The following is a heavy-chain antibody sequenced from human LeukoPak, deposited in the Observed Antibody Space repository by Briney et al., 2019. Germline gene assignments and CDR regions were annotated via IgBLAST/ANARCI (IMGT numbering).Heavy chain of an antibody. Sequence: PGGSLRLSCAASGFTFSSYAMSWVRQTPGKGLEWVSAISGGGGSTYYADSVKGRFTISRDNSKNTLYLQMNSLRAEDTAVYYCARWGGTSFNVYYYYGMDVWGQGTTVTVSS. D-gene: IGHD2-2*01. CDR2: ISGGGGST. CDR3: ARWGGTSFNVYYYYGMDV. V-gene: IGHV3-23*01. J-gene: IGHJ6*02. CDR1: GFTFSSYA.